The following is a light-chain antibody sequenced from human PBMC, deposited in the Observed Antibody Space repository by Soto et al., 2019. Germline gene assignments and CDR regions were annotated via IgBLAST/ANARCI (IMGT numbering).Light chain of an antibody. J-gene: IGLJ2*01. Sequence: QSVLTQPPSASGSPGQSVTISCTGTSSDVGGYNYVSWYQQHPGKVPKLMNYEVGKRPSGVPDRFSGSKSGNTASLTVSGLQAEDEADYHCSSYADTNGVIFGGGTKVTVL. CDR3: SSYADTNGVI. V-gene: IGLV2-8*01. CDR1: SSDVGGYNY. CDR2: EVG.